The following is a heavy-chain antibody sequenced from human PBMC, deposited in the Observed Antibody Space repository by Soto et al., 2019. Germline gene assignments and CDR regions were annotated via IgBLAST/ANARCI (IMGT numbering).Heavy chain of an antibody. CDR1: GGSISSYY. D-gene: IGHD3-22*01. Sequence: SETLSLTCTVSGGSISSYYWSWIRQPPGKGLEWIGYIYYSGSTNYNPSLKSRVTISVDTSKNQFSLKLSSVTAADTAVYYCASNPDFYDSSGYYDYWGQGTLVTVSS. CDR2: IYYSGST. J-gene: IGHJ4*02. CDR3: ASNPDFYDSSGYYDY. V-gene: IGHV4-59*08.